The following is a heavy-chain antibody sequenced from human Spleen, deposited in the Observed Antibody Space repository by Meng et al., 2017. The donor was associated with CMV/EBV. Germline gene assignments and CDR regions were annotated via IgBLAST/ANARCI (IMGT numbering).Heavy chain of an antibody. D-gene: IGHD2-15*01. CDR3: ARGEVADPYCYFDL. Sequence: SGYTFSNYGINGVRQATGQGLEWMGWISGYDANTKYAQNFKGRVTFTTDTSTSTDYMELRSLRSDDTAVYYCARGEVADPYCYFDLWGRGTLVTVSS. V-gene: IGHV1-18*01. CDR2: ISGYDANT. J-gene: IGHJ2*01. CDR1: GYTFSNYG.